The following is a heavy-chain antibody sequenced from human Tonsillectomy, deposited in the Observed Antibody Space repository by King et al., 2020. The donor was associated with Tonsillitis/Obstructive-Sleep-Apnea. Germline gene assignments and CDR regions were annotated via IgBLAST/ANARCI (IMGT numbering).Heavy chain of an antibody. J-gene: IGHJ6*02. CDR1: GGSISSSY. CDR2: IHYSGST. CDR3: ARGDSSDYYYGMDV. V-gene: IGHV4-59*01. D-gene: IGHD5-18*01. Sequence: VQLQESGPGLVKPSETLSLTCTVSGGSISSSYWSWIRQPLGKGLEWIGYIHYSGSTSYNPSLKSRVIISVDTSKNQFSLNLSSVTAADTAVYYCARGDSSDYYYGMDVWGQGTTVTASS.